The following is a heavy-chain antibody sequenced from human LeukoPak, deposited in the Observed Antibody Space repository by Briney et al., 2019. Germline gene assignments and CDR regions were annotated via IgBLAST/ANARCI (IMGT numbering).Heavy chain of an antibody. D-gene: IGHD2-21*02. Sequence: GASVKVSCKASGYTFTGYYIHWVRQAPGQGLEWMGWINPNSGDTNYAQKFQGRVTMTRDTSISTAYMELSRLRSDDTALYYCARDYFTANDYWGQGTLVTVSS. J-gene: IGHJ4*02. CDR1: GYTFTGYY. V-gene: IGHV1-2*02. CDR2: INPNSGDT. CDR3: ARDYFTANDY.